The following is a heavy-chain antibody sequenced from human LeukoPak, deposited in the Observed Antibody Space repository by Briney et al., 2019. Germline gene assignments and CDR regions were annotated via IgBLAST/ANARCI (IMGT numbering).Heavy chain of an antibody. CDR1: GFTFSSYA. V-gene: IGHV3-23*01. Sequence: GGALRLSCAASGFTFSSYAMSWGREAPGEGLEWGSAISGSGGSTYYADSVKGRFTISRDNSKNTLYLQMTSLRAEDTAVYYCAKEVGYWFDPWGQGTLVTVSS. J-gene: IGHJ5*02. D-gene: IGHD1-26*01. CDR2: ISGSGGST. CDR3: AKEVGYWFDP.